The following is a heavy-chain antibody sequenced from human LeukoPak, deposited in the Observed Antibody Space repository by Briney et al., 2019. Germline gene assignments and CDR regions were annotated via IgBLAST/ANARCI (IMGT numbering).Heavy chain of an antibody. Sequence: ASVKVSCKASGYTSTGHYMHSVRQAPGQRRKWMAWINPNSGGTNYAQKLQGRVTMTRDTSISTAYMELSRLTSDDTAVYYCARDRYRRTTNYDDSSVYTEVVDYWGQGTLVTVSS. J-gene: IGHJ4*02. CDR3: ARDRYRRTTNYDDSSVYTEVVDY. D-gene: IGHD3-22*01. CDR2: INPNSGGT. CDR1: GYTSTGHY. V-gene: IGHV1-2*02.